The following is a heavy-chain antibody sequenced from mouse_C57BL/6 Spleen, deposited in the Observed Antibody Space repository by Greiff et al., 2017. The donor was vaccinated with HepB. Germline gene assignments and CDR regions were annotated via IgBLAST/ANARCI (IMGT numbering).Heavy chain of an antibody. Sequence: EVQLQQSGPVLVKPGPSVKISCKASGFTFTDYYMHWVKQSHGKSLEWIGLVYPYNGGTSYNQKFKGKATLTVDTSSSTAYMELNSLTSEDSAVYYCALAYYYGSSYAFYWYFDVWGTGTTVTVSS. CDR3: ALAYYYGSSYAFYWYFDV. D-gene: IGHD1-1*01. CDR2: VYPYNGGT. CDR1: GFTFTDYY. J-gene: IGHJ1*03. V-gene: IGHV1-36*01.